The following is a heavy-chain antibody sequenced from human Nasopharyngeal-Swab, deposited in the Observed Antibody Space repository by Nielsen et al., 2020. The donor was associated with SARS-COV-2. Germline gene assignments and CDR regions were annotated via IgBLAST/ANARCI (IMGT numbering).Heavy chain of an antibody. CDR1: GGSISSYY. V-gene: IGHV4-59*13. Sequence: GSLRLSCTVSGGSISSYYWSWIRQPPGKGLEWTGYIYYSGSTNYNPSLKSRVTISVDTSKNQFSLKLSSVTAADTAVYYCARDAAYYYDSSGSITGRYFDYWGQGTLVTVSS. CDR2: IYYSGST. J-gene: IGHJ4*02. CDR3: ARDAAYYYDSSGSITGRYFDY. D-gene: IGHD3-22*01.